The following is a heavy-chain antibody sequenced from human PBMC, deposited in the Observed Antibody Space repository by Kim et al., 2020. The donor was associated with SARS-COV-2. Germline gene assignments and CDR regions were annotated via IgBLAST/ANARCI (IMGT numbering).Heavy chain of an antibody. D-gene: IGHD2-8*02. V-gene: IGHV4-31*03. CDR1: GGSISSGGYY. J-gene: IGHJ5*02. Sequence: SETLSLTCTVSGGSISSGGYYWSWIRQHPGKGLEWIGYIYYSGSTYYNPSLKSRVTISVDTSKNQFSLKLSSVTAADTAVYYCARAHCTGGVCSKVYGNWFDPWGQGTLVTVSS. CDR3: ARAHCTGGVCSKVYGNWFDP. CDR2: IYYSGST.